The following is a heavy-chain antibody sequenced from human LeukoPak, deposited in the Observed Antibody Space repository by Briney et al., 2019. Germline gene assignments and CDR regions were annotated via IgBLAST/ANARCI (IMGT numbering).Heavy chain of an antibody. D-gene: IGHD2-15*01. Sequence: GGSLRLSCAASGFTFSSYWMSWVRQAPGKGLEWVANIKQDGSVKYYVDSVKGRFTLSRDNAKNSLYLQMNSLRAEDTAVYYCARVAQYCSGGSCYGDYYYMDVWGKGTTVTVSS. CDR2: IKQDGSVK. CDR3: ARVAQYCSGGSCYGDYYYMDV. J-gene: IGHJ6*03. CDR1: GFTFSSYW. V-gene: IGHV3-7*01.